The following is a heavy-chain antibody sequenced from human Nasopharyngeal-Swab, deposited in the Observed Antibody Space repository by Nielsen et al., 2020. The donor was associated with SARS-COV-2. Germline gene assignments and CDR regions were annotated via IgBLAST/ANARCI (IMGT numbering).Heavy chain of an antibody. CDR1: GFTFSPYT. D-gene: IGHD5-12*01. CDR3: ARERGGGYGDY. J-gene: IGHJ4*02. Sequence: GGSLRLSCATSGFTFSPYTMTWVRQAPGKGLKWISYITSGNSVQYADSVRGRFTIPRDNAKNSLYLQMNSLTAEDTAVYYCARERGGGYGDYWGQGTLVTVSS. V-gene: IGHV3-48*04. CDR2: ITSGNSV.